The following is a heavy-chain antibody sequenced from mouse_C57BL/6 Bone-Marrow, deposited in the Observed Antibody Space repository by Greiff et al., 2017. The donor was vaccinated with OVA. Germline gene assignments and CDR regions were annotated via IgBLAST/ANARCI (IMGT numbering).Heavy chain of an antibody. CDR1: GYTFTDYY. Sequence: VQLQQSGPELVKPGASVKISCKASGYTFTDYYMNWVKQSHGKSLEWIGDINPNNGGTSYNQKFKGKATLTVDKSSSTAYMELRSLTSEDSAVYYCARGGWYSNYEGSFDYWGQGTTLTVSS. J-gene: IGHJ2*01. D-gene: IGHD2-5*01. CDR2: INPNNGGT. CDR3: ARGGWYSNYEGSFDY. V-gene: IGHV1-26*01.